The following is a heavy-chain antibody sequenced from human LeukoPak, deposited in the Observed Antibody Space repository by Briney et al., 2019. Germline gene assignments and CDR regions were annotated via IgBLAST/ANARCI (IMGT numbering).Heavy chain of an antibody. CDR1: GGSISRYY. CDR3: ARHGGAFGDYYFDY. D-gene: IGHD4-17*01. CDR2: ISYNGIT. Sequence: SETLSLTCTVSGGSISRYYWSWIRQPPGKGLEWIGYISYNGITNYNPSLRSRVTISVDTSKNQFSLKLSSVTAADTAVFYCARHGGAFGDYYFDYWDHGTLVTVSS. V-gene: IGHV4-59*08. J-gene: IGHJ4*01.